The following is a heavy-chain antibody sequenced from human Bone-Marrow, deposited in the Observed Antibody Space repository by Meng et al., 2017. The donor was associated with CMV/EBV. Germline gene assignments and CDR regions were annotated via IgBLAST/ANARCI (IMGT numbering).Heavy chain of an antibody. CDR2: IYHSGST. J-gene: IGHJ5*02. CDR1: GYSISSGYY. V-gene: IGHV4-38-2*02. Sequence: SETLSLTCTVSGYSISSGYYWGWIRQPPGKGLEWIGSIYHSGSTYYNPSLKSRVTISVDTSKNQFSLKLSSVTAADTAVYYCARGSYAAAYNWFDPWGQGTLVTVSS. CDR3: ARGSYAAAYNWFDP. D-gene: IGHD6-13*01.